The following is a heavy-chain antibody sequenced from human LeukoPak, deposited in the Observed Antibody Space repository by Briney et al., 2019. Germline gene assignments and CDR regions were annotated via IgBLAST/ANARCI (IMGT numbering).Heavy chain of an antibody. CDR2: ISGSGGST. V-gene: IGHV3-23*01. CDR3: AKDLYGSGSSPDY. CDR1: GFTFSSYA. J-gene: IGHJ4*02. Sequence: GGSLRLSCAASGFTFSSYAMMWVRQAPGKGLEWVSAISGSGGSTYYADSVKGRYTISRDNSKNTLYLQMNSLRAEDTAVYYCAKDLYGSGSSPDYWGQGTLVTVSS. D-gene: IGHD3-10*01.